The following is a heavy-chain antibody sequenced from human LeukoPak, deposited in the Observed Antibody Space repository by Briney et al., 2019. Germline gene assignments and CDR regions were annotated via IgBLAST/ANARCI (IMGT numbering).Heavy chain of an antibody. CDR2: IYTSGST. CDR3: ARETANFDY. J-gene: IGHJ4*02. Sequence: PSQTLSLTCTVSGGSISSGSYYWSWIRQPAGKGLEWIGRIYTSGSTNYNPSLKSRVTISVDTSKNQFSLKLNSVTAADTAVYYCARETANFDYWGQGTLVTVSS. CDR1: GGSISSGSYY. D-gene: IGHD1-1*01. V-gene: IGHV4-61*02.